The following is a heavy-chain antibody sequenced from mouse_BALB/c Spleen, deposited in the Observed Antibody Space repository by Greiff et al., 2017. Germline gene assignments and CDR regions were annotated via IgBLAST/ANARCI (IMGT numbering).Heavy chain of an antibody. CDR2: ISYSGST. Sequence: EVMLVESGPSLVKPSQTLSLTCSVTGDSITSGYWNWIRKFPGNKLEYMGYISYSGSTYYNPSLKSRISITRDTSKNQYYLQLNSVTTEDTATYYCARVYYDYDGFAYWGQGTLVTVSA. V-gene: IGHV3-8*02. J-gene: IGHJ3*01. D-gene: IGHD2-4*01. CDR3: ARVYYDYDGFAY. CDR1: GDSITSGY.